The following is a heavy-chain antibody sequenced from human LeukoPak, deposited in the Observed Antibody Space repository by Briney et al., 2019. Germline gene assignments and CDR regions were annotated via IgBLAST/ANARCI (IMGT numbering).Heavy chain of an antibody. CDR2: IYSGGST. V-gene: IGHV3-66*01. Sequence: PGGSLRLSRAASGFTVSSNYMSWVRQAPGKGLEWVSVIYSGGSTYYADSVKGRFTISRDNSKNTLYLQMNSLRAEDTAVYYCARDRVTMVRGVTPIGMDVWGQGTTVTVSS. CDR3: ARDRVTMVRGVTPIGMDV. D-gene: IGHD3-10*01. J-gene: IGHJ6*02. CDR1: GFTVSSNY.